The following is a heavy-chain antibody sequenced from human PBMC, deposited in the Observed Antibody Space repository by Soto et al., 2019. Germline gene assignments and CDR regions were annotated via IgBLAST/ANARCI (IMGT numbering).Heavy chain of an antibody. V-gene: IGHV2-26*01. CDR1: GFSLSNARMG. CDR2: IFSNDEK. Sequence: GSGPTLVNPTETLTLTCTVSGFSLSNARMGVSWIRQPPGKALEWLAHIFSNDEKSYSTSLKSRLTISKDTSKSQVVLTMTNMDPVDTATYYCARIARYCSGGSCYYFDYWGQGTLVTVSS. CDR3: ARIARYCSGGSCYYFDY. D-gene: IGHD2-15*01. J-gene: IGHJ4*02.